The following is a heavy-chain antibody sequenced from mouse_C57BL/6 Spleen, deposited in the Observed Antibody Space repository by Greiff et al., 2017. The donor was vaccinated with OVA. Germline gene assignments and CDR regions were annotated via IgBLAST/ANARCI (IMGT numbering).Heavy chain of an antibody. D-gene: IGHD2-1*01. J-gene: IGHJ4*01. CDR1: GFTFSDYG. CDR3: AKGGNYVAMDY. V-gene: IGHV5-17*01. Sequence: EVQLVESGGGLVKPGGSLKLSCAASGFTFSDYGMHWVRQAPEKGLEWVAYISSGSSTIYYADTVKGRFTISRDNAKNTLFLQMTSLRSEDTAMYYCAKGGNYVAMDYWGQGTSVTVSS. CDR2: ISSGSSTI.